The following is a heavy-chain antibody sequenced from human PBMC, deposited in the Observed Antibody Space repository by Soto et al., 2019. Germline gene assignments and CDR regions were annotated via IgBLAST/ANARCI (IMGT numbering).Heavy chain of an antibody. CDR1: GGSIGSYY. D-gene: IGHD2-2*01. CDR3: ARAYCSSSSGHPSFGLAV. V-gene: IGHV4-59*01. J-gene: IGHJ6*02. CDR2: IYYSGST. Sequence: SETLSLTCTVSGGSIGSYYWSWIRQPPGKGLEWIGYIYYSGSTNYNPSLKSRVTISVDTSKNQFSLKLSSVTAADTAVYYCARAYCSSSSGHPSFGLAVSAQGTTDTVS.